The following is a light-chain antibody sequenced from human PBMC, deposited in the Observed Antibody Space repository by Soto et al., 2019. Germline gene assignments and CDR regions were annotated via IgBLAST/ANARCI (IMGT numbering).Light chain of an antibody. CDR2: GAS. CDR1: QSVSNNY. J-gene: IGKJ5*01. Sequence: EIVLTQSPGTLSLSPGERATLSCRASQSVSNNYLAWYQQKPGQAPRLLIYGASNRATGIPDRFSGSGSGTDFTLTISSLQPEDFATYYCQQANSLPYTFGQGTRLEIK. CDR3: QQANSLPYT. V-gene: IGKV3-20*01.